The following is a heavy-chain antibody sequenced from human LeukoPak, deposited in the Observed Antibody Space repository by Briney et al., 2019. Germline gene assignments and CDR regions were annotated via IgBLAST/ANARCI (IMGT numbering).Heavy chain of an antibody. J-gene: IGHJ4*02. V-gene: IGHV4-34*01. D-gene: IGHD5-18*01. CDR3: ARAGRGGYSPLVDY. Sequence: SETLSLTCAVYGGSFSGYYWSWIRQPPGKGLEWIGEINHSGSTNYNPSLKSRVTISVDTSKNQFSLKLSSVTAADTAVYYCARAGRGGYSPLVDYCGQGNLVTVSS. CDR2: INHSGST. CDR1: GGSFSGYY.